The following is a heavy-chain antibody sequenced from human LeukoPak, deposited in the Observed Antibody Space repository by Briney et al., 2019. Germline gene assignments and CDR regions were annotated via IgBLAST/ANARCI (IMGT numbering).Heavy chain of an antibody. J-gene: IGHJ4*02. CDR2: ISSSSSYI. D-gene: IGHD3-22*01. CDR1: GFIFSNYA. CDR3: ARSSGKSPPDY. V-gene: IGHV3-21*01. Sequence: GGSLRLSCAASGFIFSNYAMSWVRQAPGKGLEWVSSISSSSSYIYYADSVKGRFTISRDNAKNSLYLQMNSLRAEDTAVYYCARSSGKSPPDYWGQGTLVTVSS.